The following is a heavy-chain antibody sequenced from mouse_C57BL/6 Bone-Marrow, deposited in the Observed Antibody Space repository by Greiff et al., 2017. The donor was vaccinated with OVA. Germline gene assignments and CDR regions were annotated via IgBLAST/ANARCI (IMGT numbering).Heavy chain of an antibody. Sequence: QVQLQQPGAELVKPGASVKLSCKASGYTFTSYWMHWVKQSPGQGLEWIGMIHPNSGSTNYNEKFKSKATLTVDKSSSTAYMQLSSLTSEDSAVYYCARFNWAYAMDYWGQGTSVTVSS. V-gene: IGHV1-64*01. J-gene: IGHJ4*01. CDR3: ARFNWAYAMDY. CDR2: IHPNSGST. D-gene: IGHD4-1*02. CDR1: GYTFTSYW.